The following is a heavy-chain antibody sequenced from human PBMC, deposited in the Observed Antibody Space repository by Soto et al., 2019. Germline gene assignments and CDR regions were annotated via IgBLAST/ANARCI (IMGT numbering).Heavy chain of an antibody. J-gene: IGHJ4*02. D-gene: IGHD2-15*01. CDR3: ASYCSGDNGGRFGDS. Sequence: EVQLVESGGGLVKPGGSLRLSCAASGFTVSSYSMNWVRQAPGKGLEWVSAISSSSSYIYYADSVKGRFTISRDNAKNSLYLQMNGLRAEDTAVYYCASYCSGDNGGRFGDSWGQGTLVNVSS. CDR2: ISSSSSYI. CDR1: GFTVSSYS. V-gene: IGHV3-21*01.